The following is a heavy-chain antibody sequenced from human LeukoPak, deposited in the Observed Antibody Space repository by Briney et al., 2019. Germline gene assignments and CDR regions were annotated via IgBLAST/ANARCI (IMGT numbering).Heavy chain of an antibody. J-gene: IGHJ6*02. Sequence: GESLQISCKGSGYSFTSYWIGWVRRMPGKGLEWMGIIYPGDSDTRYSPSFQGQVTISADKSISTAYLQWSSLKASDTAMYYCARVNYDFWSGNGMDVWGQGTTVTVSS. CDR1: GYSFTSYW. D-gene: IGHD3-3*01. CDR2: IYPGDSDT. V-gene: IGHV5-51*01. CDR3: ARVNYDFWSGNGMDV.